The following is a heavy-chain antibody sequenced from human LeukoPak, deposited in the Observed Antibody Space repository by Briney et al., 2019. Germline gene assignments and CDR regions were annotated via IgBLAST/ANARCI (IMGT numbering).Heavy chain of an antibody. V-gene: IGHV4-4*02. CDR3: ARADPTYHNLPSLDY. J-gene: IGHJ4*02. CDR1: GGSISSSNW. D-gene: IGHD2-2*01. Sequence: PSETLSLTCAVSGGSISSSNWWSWVRQPPGKGLEWIGEIYHSGSTNYNPSLKSRVTISVDKSKNQFSLKLSSVTAADTAVYYCARADPTYHNLPSLDYWGQGTLVTVSS. CDR2: IYHSGST.